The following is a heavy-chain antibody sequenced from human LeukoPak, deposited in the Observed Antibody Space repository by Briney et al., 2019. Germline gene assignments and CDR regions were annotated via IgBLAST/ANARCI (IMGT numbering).Heavy chain of an antibody. CDR3: ARQGGYGEAVDY. J-gene: IGHJ4*02. Sequence: GESLKIPCKGSGYSFTNYWIGWVRQMPGTGLEWMGIIYPGDSDTRYSPSFEGQVTISADKSTSTAYLQWSSLKASDTAIYYCARQGGYGEAVDYWGQGTLVTVSS. D-gene: IGHD5-12*01. V-gene: IGHV5-51*01. CDR1: GYSFTNYW. CDR2: IYPGDSDT.